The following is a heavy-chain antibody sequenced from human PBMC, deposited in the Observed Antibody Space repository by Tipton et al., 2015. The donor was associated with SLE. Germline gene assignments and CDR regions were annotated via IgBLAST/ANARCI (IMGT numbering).Heavy chain of an antibody. V-gene: IGHV4-39*07. CDR1: GGSISSSGYF. D-gene: IGHD6-6*01. CDR2: MYYTGST. Sequence: TLSLTCTVSGGSISSSGYFWGWIRQPPGKGLQWIGGMYYTGSTYYSPSLKSRVTISSDTSKNQFSLKVTSVTAADTAVYFCARGRGSSSSHYYYYYMDVWGKGTTVTVSS. J-gene: IGHJ6*03. CDR3: ARGRGSSSSHYYYYYMDV.